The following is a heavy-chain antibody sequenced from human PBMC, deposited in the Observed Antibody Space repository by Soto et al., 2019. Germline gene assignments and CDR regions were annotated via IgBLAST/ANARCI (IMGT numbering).Heavy chain of an antibody. CDR2: MNPNSGNT. CDR1: GYTFTSYD. V-gene: IGHV1-8*01. CDR3: ARGRGGAGMVRGVNYYYYYMDV. D-gene: IGHD3-10*01. J-gene: IGHJ6*03. Sequence: ASVKVSCKASGYTFTSYDINWVRQATGQGLEWMGWMNPNSGNTGYAQKFQGRVTMTRNTSISTAYMELSSLRSEDTAVYYCARGRGGAGMVRGVNYYYYYMDVWGKGTTVTVSS.